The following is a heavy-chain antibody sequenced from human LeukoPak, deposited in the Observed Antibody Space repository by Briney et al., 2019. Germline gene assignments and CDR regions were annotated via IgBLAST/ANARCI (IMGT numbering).Heavy chain of an antibody. J-gene: IGHJ4*02. CDR3: ASPLRGWGYFDY. CDR2: ISYDGSNK. Sequence: GGSLRLSCAASGFTFSSYAMHWVRQAPGKGLEWVAVISYDGSNKYYADSVKGRFTISRDNSKNTLYLQMNSLRAEDTAVYYCASPLRGWGYFDYWGQGTLVTVSS. D-gene: IGHD1-26*01. V-gene: IGHV3-30-3*01. CDR1: GFTFSSYA.